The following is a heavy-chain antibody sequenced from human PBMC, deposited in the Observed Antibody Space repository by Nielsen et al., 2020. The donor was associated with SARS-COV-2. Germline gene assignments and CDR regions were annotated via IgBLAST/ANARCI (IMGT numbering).Heavy chain of an antibody. CDR2: IYYSGST. Sequence: SETLSLTCTVSGGSISSGGYYWSWIRQHPGKGLEWIGYIYYSGSTYYNPSFKSRVTISVDTSKNQFSLKLSSVTAADTAVYYCAQRFGEPYGMDVWGQGTTVTVSS. J-gene: IGHJ6*02. CDR1: GGSISSGGYY. D-gene: IGHD3-10*01. V-gene: IGHV4-31*03. CDR3: AQRFGEPYGMDV.